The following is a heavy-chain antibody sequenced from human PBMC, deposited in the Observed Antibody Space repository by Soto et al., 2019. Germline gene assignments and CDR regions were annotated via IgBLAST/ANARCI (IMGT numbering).Heavy chain of an antibody. CDR3: ARDRYYYDSSAAPNDY. Sequence: GGSMRLSCAASGLTFNNYDMDWARKAPGKGLEWVSVITCDGSTKYYADSVKGRFTISRDNSKNTLYLQMNSLRAEDTAVYYCARDRYYYDSSAAPNDYWGQGTLVTVSS. V-gene: IGHV3-30*19. CDR2: ITCDGSTK. D-gene: IGHD3-22*01. J-gene: IGHJ4*02. CDR1: GLTFNNYD.